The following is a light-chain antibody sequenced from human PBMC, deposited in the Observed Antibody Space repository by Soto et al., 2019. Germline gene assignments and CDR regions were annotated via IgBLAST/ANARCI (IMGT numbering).Light chain of an antibody. J-gene: IGLJ1*01. Sequence: QSALTQPASVSVSPGQSITISCTGTSSDVGGYNYVSWYQQHPGKGPKLMIYEVSNRPSGVSNRFSGSKSGTPATLTISGLQAEDEADYYCSSYTSTTARVFGTGTKVTVL. CDR3: SSYTSTTARV. CDR2: EVS. V-gene: IGLV2-14*03. CDR1: SSDVGGYNY.